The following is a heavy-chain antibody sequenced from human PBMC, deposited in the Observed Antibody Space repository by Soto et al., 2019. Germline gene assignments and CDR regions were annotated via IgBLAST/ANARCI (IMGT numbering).Heavy chain of an antibody. J-gene: IGHJ4*02. Sequence: QVQLVQSGAEVKNPGASVKVSCKASGYTFTSFYIHWVRQAPGQGLEWMSIINPNGRSTNYAQNLQGRVTLTRDTSTNTVYMELSSLRSEDTAVYYCARGLTSGDYWGQGTLVTVSS. CDR2: INPNGRST. CDR1: GYTFTSFY. CDR3: ARGLTSGDY. V-gene: IGHV1-46*01.